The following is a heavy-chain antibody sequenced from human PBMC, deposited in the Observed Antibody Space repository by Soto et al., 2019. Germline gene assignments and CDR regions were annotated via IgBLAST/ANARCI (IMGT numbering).Heavy chain of an antibody. D-gene: IGHD2-15*01. Sequence: QVQLVQSGAEVKKPGSSVKVSCKASGGTFSSYVISWVRQAPGQGPEWMGGIIPMYGTVNYAQKFQDRVTIIADTSTSTAYMELSSLRSEETDVYYCASDLGGCSGGSCRYNWFDPWGQGTLVTVSS. CDR3: ASDLGGCSGGSCRYNWFDP. V-gene: IGHV1-69*06. J-gene: IGHJ5*02. CDR1: GGTFSSYV. CDR2: IIPMYGTV.